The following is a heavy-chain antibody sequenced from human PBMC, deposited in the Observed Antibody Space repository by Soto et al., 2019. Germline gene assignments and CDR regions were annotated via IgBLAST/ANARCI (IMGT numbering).Heavy chain of an antibody. CDR2: MSYDGSNE. CDR1: GFTFSHYA. D-gene: IGHD1-26*01. CDR3: AKDGSHDFDY. V-gene: IGHV3-30*18. J-gene: IGHJ4*02. Sequence: QVQLVESGGGVVQPGRSLRLSCAASGFTFSHYAMHWVRQAPGKGLEWVALMSYDGSNEYYADSVKGRFTISRDNSKTTLYLQMSSLRAEETAVYCCAKDGSHDFDYWGQGTLVTVSS.